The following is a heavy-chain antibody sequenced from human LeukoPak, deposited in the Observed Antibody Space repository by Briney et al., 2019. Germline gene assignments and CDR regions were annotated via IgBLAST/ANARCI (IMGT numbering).Heavy chain of an antibody. Sequence: SGGSLRLSCGACLFTFLSYAMSWVRQAPGKGLEWVSAISGSGGSTYYADSVKGRFTISRDNSKNTLSLQMNSVRAEDTAVYYSARGKTDFDYWGQGTLVTVSS. CDR3: ARGKTDFDY. D-gene: IGHD2-21*02. CDR1: LFTFLSYA. J-gene: IGHJ4*02. V-gene: IGHV3-23*01. CDR2: ISGSGGST.